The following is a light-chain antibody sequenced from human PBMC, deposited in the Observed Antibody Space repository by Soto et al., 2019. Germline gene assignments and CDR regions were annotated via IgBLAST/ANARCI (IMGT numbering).Light chain of an antibody. CDR1: QGISSY. CDR3: QQYYSYPPALT. CDR2: AAS. Sequence: AIRMTQSPSSLSASTGDRVTITCRASQGISSYLAWYQQKPGKAPKLLIYAASTLQSGVPSRFSGSGSGTDLTLTISCLQSEDSATYYCQQYYSYPPALTFGGGTRV. V-gene: IGKV1-8*01. J-gene: IGKJ4*01.